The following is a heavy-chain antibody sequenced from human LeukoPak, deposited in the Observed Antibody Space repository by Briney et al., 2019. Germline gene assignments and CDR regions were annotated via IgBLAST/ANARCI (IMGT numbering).Heavy chain of an antibody. V-gene: IGHV3-9*01. J-gene: IGHJ4*02. Sequence: GGSLRLSCAASGFTFDDYAMHWVRQVPGKGPEWVSGISWNSGSIGYADSAKGRFTISRDNAKNSLYLQMNSLRVEDTALYHCAKDLDSGGYYVEDWGQGTLVTVSS. CDR1: GFTFDDYA. D-gene: IGHD3-22*01. CDR2: ISWNSGSI. CDR3: AKDLDSGGYYVED.